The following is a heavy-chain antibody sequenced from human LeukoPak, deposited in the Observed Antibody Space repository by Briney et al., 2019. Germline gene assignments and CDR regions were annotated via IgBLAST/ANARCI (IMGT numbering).Heavy chain of an antibody. D-gene: IGHD6-6*01. CDR2: IIPIFSTA. CDR3: ARAPYSSSSRGYYYYYMDV. J-gene: IGHJ6*03. CDR1: GGTFSSYA. Sequence: ASVKVSCKASGGTFSSYAINWVRQAPGQGLEWMGGIIPIFSTANYTQKFQGRVTITTDESTSTAYMELSSLRSEDTAVYYCARAPYSSSSRGYYYYYMDVWGKGTTVTASS. V-gene: IGHV1-69*05.